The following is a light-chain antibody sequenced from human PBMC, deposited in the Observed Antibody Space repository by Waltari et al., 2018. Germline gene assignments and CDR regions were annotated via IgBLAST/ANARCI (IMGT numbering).Light chain of an antibody. CDR2: KAS. CDR3: QQYNSYSYT. CDR1: QSISSW. J-gene: IGKJ2*01. V-gene: IGKV1-5*03. Sequence: DIQTTQSPSTLSASVGDRVTITCRASQSISSWLAWYQQKPGKAPKLLIYKASSLGSGVPSRFSGSGSGTEFTLTISSLQPDDFATYYCQQYNSYSYTFGQGTKLEIK.